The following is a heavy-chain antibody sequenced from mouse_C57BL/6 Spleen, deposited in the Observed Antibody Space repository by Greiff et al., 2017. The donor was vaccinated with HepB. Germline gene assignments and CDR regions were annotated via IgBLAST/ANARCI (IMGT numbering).Heavy chain of an antibody. CDR1: GYTFTSYG. J-gene: IGHJ1*03. V-gene: IGHV1-81*01. Sequence: VQLQQSGAELARPGASVKLSCKASGYTFTSYGISWVKQRTGQGLEWIGEIYPRSGNTYYNEKFKGKATLTADKSSSTAYMELRSLTSEDSAVYFCARYGSSYGYFDVWGTGTTVTVSS. D-gene: IGHD1-1*01. CDR3: ARYGSSYGYFDV. CDR2: IYPRSGNT.